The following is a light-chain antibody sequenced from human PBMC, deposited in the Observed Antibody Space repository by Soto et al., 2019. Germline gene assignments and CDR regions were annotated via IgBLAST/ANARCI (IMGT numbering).Light chain of an antibody. J-gene: IGKJ2*01. CDR2: LGS. CDR1: QSLLHSNGYNY. Sequence: DIVMTQSPLSLPVTPGEPASIPCTSSQSLLHSNGYNYLDWFLQKAGQSPQLLFYLGSARASGVPDRFSGSGSGTDFTLKISRVEAEDVGVYYCMQALQTPYTFGQGTKLEIK. CDR3: MQALQTPYT. V-gene: IGKV2-28*01.